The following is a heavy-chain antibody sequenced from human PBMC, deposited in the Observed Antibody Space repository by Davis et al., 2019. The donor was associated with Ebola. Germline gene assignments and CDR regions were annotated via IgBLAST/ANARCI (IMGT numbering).Heavy chain of an antibody. V-gene: IGHV3-7*01. Sequence: GESLKISCAASGFTFSSYWMSWVRQAPGKGLEWVANIKQDGSDKYYGDSVKGRFTISRDNAENSVFLQMNSLRAEDTAVYYCAKDSGWQMSPWGQGTLVTVSS. CDR3: AKDSGWQMSP. CDR1: GFTFSSYW. CDR2: IKQDGSDK. J-gene: IGHJ5*02. D-gene: IGHD6-19*01.